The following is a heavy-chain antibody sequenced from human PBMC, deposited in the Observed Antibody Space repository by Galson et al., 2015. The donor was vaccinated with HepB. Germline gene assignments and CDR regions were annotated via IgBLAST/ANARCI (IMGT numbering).Heavy chain of an antibody. D-gene: IGHD5-18*01. CDR1: GFTFSSYW. J-gene: IGHJ6*02. V-gene: IGHV3-7*03. CDR2: IKQDGSEK. Sequence: SLRLSCAASGFTFSSYWMSWVRQAPGKGLEWVANIKQDGSEKYYVDSVKGRFTISRDNAKNSLYLQMNSLRAEDTAVYYCARDRYSYGYDYYYYYGMDVWGQGTTVTVSS. CDR3: ARDRYSYGYDYYYYYGMDV.